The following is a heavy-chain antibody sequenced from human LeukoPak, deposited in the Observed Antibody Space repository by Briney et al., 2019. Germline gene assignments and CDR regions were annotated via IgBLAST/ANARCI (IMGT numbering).Heavy chain of an antibody. V-gene: IGHV4-59*01. J-gene: IGHJ6*02. CDR3: ARAQILHGSGGYYNSLYYYGMDV. CDR2: IYYSGST. Sequence: SETLSLTCTVSGGSISSYYWSWIRQPPGKGLEWIGYIYYSGSTNYNPSLKSRVTISVDTSKNQFSLKLSSVTAADTAVYYCARAQILHGSGGYYNSLYYYGMDVWGQGTTVTVSS. D-gene: IGHD3-10*01. CDR1: GGSISSYY.